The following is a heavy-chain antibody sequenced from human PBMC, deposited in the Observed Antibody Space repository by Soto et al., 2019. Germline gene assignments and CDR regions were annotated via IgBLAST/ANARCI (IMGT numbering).Heavy chain of an antibody. V-gene: IGHV3-48*02. CDR3: ARGAGYGDYGGY. CDR2: ISGSGSTK. Sequence: EVQLVESGGGLVQPGGSLRLSCAASGFSLTSYSMNWVRQAPGKGLQWVAYISGSGSTKKYADSVKGRFTICRDNAANSVYLQMNSLGDEDTAVYYCARGAGYGDYGGYWGQGTLVTVSS. CDR1: GFSLTSYS. J-gene: IGHJ4*02. D-gene: IGHD4-17*01.